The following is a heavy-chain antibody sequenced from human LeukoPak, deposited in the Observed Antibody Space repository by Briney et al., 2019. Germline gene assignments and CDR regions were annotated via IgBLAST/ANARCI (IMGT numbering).Heavy chain of an antibody. Sequence: GGSLRLSCAASGFTFSSYWMSWVRQGPGRGVECGSNIKQEGREKYYVESGKGRFTISRDNARRSVCLQMNTLRAEDTAVHYCVRAYHPGGWFDTWGHGTLVTASS. V-gene: IGHV3-7*04. CDR1: GFTFSSYW. D-gene: IGHD1-14*01. CDR3: VRAYHPGGWFDT. J-gene: IGHJ5*01. CDR2: IKQEGREK.